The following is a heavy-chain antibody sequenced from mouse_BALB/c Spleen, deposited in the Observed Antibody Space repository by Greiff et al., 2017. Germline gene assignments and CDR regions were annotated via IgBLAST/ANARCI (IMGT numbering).Heavy chain of an antibody. V-gene: IGHV2-9*02. J-gene: IGHJ3*01. CDR3: ARDLGNYELFAY. CDR1: GFSLTSYG. D-gene: IGHD2-1*01. Sequence: EQLVESGPGLVAPSQSLSITCTVSGFSLTSYGVHWVRQPPGKGLEWLGVIWAGGSTNYNSALMSRLSISKDNSKSQVFLKMNSLQTDDTAMYYCARDLGNYELFAYWGQGTLVTVSA. CDR2: IWAGGST.